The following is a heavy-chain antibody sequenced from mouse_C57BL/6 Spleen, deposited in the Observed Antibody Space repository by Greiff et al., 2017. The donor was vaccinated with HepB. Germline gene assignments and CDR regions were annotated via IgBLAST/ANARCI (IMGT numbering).Heavy chain of an antibody. Sequence: DVKLVESGPGLVKPSQSLSLTCSVTGYSITSGYYWNWIRQFPGNKLEWMGYISYDGSNNYNPSLKNRISITRDTSKNQFFLKLNSVTTEDTATYYCARDDLGGFAYWGQGTLVTVSA. D-gene: IGHD4-1*01. CDR3: ARDDLGGFAY. CDR2: ISYDGSN. V-gene: IGHV3-6*01. CDR1: GYSITSGYY. J-gene: IGHJ3*01.